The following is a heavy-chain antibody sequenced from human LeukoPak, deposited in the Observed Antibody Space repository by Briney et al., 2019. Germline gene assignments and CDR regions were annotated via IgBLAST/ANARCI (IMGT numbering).Heavy chain of an antibody. CDR3: ARNGGGLGY. J-gene: IGHJ4*02. V-gene: IGHV1-8*01. Sequence: ASVKVPCKASGYSFSNNEIVWVRQAAGQGLEWMGWTNTHSGYTTYAQKFQGRVTMTRDTSINTAYMELSSLRSEDTAVYYCARNGGGLGYWGQGTLVTVSS. CDR1: GYSFSNNE. CDR2: TNTHSGYT. D-gene: IGHD3-10*01.